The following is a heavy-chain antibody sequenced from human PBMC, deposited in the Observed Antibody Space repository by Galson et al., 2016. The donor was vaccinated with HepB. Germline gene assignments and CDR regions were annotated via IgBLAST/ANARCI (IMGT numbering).Heavy chain of an antibody. CDR3: ASRARYFDY. J-gene: IGHJ4*02. D-gene: IGHD6-6*01. V-gene: IGHV4-59*02. CDR2: VYYTWST. CDR1: GDSVNNYY. Sequence: SETLSLTCIVSGDSVNNYYCSWIRLPPGKGLEWIGYVYYTWSTNYNPSLKSRVSMSVDSSKNQLSLTLTSVTAADTAVYYCASRARYFDYWGRGTLVTVSS.